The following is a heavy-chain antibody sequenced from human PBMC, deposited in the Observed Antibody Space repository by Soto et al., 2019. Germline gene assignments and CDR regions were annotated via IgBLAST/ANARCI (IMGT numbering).Heavy chain of an antibody. CDR3: ARVVTXLLYYHDRSGYSWAFDI. V-gene: IGHV1-18*01. J-gene: IGHJ3*02. Sequence: ASVQVSCKASGYIFTNYVISWVRQAPGQGLEWMGWISPYNQNTNYAQRLQGKVSMTTATATSTAYMELRSLRSDDTAVYYCARVVTXLLYYHDRSGYSWAFDIWGQGTMVTVSS. CDR2: ISPYNQNT. CDR1: GYIFTNYV. D-gene: IGHD3-22*01.